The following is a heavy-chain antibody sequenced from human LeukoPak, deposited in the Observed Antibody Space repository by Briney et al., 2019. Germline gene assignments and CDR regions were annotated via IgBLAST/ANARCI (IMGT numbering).Heavy chain of an antibody. CDR2: IYGGGTT. Sequence: GGSLRLSCGLSGFTISSYYWSWVRRAPGKGLEWVSVIYGGGTTYYADTVKGRFTISRDNSKNMLYLQMNSLRVEDTAVYYCARTVVAARTYYCDYWGQGTLVTVSS. CDR3: ARTVVAARTYYCDY. CDR1: GFTISSYY. V-gene: IGHV3-53*01. J-gene: IGHJ4*02. D-gene: IGHD2-15*01.